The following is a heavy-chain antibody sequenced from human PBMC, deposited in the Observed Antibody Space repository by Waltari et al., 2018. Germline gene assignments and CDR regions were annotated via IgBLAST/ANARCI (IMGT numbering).Heavy chain of an antibody. D-gene: IGHD3-9*01. CDR1: GGSIRGYY. CDR2: IYYSGST. CDR3: ARGSGYYDILTGYPRTHWFDP. J-gene: IGHJ5*02. V-gene: IGHV4-59*01. Sequence: QVQLQESCPGLVKPSETLSLTCTVSGGSIRGYYWSWIRQPPGTGLEWIGYIYYSGSTNYNPSLKSRVTISVDTSKNQFSLKLSSVTAADTAVYYCARGSGYYDILTGYPRTHWFDPWGQGTLVTVSS.